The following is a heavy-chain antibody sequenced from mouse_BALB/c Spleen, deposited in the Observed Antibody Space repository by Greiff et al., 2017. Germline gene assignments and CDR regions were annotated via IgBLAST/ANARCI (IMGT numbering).Heavy chain of an antibody. CDR1: GFTFSSFG. CDR3: ARQGGTTAPYYYAMDY. Sequence: DVMLVESGGGLVQPGGSRKLSCAASGFTFSSFGMHWVRQAPEKGLEWVAYISSGSSTIYYADTVKGRFTISRDNPKNTLFLQMTSLRSEDTAMYYCARQGGTTAPYYYAMDYWGQGTSVTVSS. D-gene: IGHD1-2*01. J-gene: IGHJ4*01. CDR2: ISSGSSTI. V-gene: IGHV5-17*02.